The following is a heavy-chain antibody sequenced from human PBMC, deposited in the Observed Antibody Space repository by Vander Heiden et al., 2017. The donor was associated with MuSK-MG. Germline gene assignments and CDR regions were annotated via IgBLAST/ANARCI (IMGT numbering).Heavy chain of an antibody. J-gene: IGHJ4*02. CDR3: ARGLRVIAVAGTTVGPYYFDY. Sequence: QVQLQQWGAGLLKPSETLSLTCAVYGGSFSGYYWSWIRQPPGKGLEWTGEINHSGSTNYYQSLKSRVTISVDTSKIQCSLKLSSVTAADTAVYYCARGLRVIAVAGTTVGPYYFDYWGQGTLVTVSA. CDR1: GGSFSGYY. V-gene: IGHV4-34*01. CDR2: INHSGST. D-gene: IGHD6-19*01.